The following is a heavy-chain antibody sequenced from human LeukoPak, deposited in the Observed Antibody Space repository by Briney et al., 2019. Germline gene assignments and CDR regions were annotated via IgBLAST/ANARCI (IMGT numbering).Heavy chain of an antibody. J-gene: IGHJ4*02. D-gene: IGHD4-17*01. Sequence: TGGSLRLSCVASGFTFSSYNMNWVRQAPGKGLEWVSYISRSSNSIYYADSVKGRFTISRDNAKNSVYLQMHSLSDEDTAVYRCARDYGDHGEYFDCWGQGTLVTVSS. V-gene: IGHV3-48*02. CDR2: ISRSSNSI. CDR1: GFTFSSYN. CDR3: ARDYGDHGEYFDC.